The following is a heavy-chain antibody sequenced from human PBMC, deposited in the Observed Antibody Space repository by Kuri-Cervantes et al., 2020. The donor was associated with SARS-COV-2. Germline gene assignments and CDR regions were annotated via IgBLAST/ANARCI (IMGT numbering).Heavy chain of an antibody. V-gene: IGHV3-30-3*01. J-gene: IGHJ1*01. CDR2: ISYDGSNK. D-gene: IGHD2-8*01. Sequence: GESLKISCAASGFTFSSYAMHWVRQAPGKGLEWVAVISYDGSNKYYADSVKGRFTISRDNSKNTLYLQMNSLRPEDTAVYYCARSCTYARCSEYFQHWGQGTLVTVSS. CDR1: GFTFSSYA. CDR3: ARSCTYARCSEYFQH.